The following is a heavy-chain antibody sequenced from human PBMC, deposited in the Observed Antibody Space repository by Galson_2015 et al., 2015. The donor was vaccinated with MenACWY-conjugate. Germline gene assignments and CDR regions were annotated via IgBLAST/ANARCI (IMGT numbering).Heavy chain of an antibody. J-gene: IGHJ4*02. CDR3: AKIVRHPIGPYFDS. V-gene: IGHV3-30*14. D-gene: IGHD2-21*01. CDR1: GFTFRSYA. Sequence: SLRLSCAASGFTFRSYAIHWVRQAPGKGLEWVALLYDDGTSRYADSVKGRFTISRDTLRNSLSLQMHGLRAEDTAMYFCAKIVRHPIGPYFDSWGQGTLVLVSS. CDR2: LYDDGTS.